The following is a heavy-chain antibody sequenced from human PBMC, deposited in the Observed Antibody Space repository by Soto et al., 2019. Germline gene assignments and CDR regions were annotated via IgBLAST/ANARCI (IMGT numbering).Heavy chain of an antibody. V-gene: IGHV5-51*01. J-gene: IGHJ6*02. Sequence: ESLKISCKGSGYSFTSYWIGWVRQMPGKGLEWMGIIYPGDSDTRYSPSFQGQVTISADKSISTAYLQWSSLKASDTAMYYCARSKDDYSNYDPRGVWYGMDVWGQGTTVTVSS. CDR2: IYPGDSDT. CDR3: ARSKDDYSNYDPRGVWYGMDV. CDR1: GYSFTSYW. D-gene: IGHD4-4*01.